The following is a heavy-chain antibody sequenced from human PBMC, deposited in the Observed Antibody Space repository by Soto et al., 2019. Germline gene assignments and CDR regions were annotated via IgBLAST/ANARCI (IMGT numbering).Heavy chain of an antibody. V-gene: IGHV3-23*01. CDR3: ATPPLLPASNWFDP. Sequence: GXSLRLSCAASGFTFSSYAISWVVQAPGKGLEWVSAISGSGGSTYYADSVKGRFTISRDNSKNTLYLQMNSLRDEDTAVYYCATPPLLPASNWFDPWGQGTLVTVSS. J-gene: IGHJ5*02. CDR2: ISGSGGST. D-gene: IGHD2-2*01. CDR1: GFTFSSYA.